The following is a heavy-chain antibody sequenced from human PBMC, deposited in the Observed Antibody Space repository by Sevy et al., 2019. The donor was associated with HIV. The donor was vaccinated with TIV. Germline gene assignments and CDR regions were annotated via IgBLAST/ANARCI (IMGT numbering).Heavy chain of an antibody. CDR3: AKNMVWFDP. CDR1: GFTFSSYA. D-gene: IGHD2-8*01. Sequence: GWSLRLSCAASGFTFSSYAMNWVRQAPGKGLEWVSTITGGGGSTYYTDSVKGRFTISRDNSKNTLYLQMNSLRVEDTAVYYCAKNMVWFDPWGQGTLVTVSS. J-gene: IGHJ5*02. CDR2: ITGGGGST. V-gene: IGHV3-23*01.